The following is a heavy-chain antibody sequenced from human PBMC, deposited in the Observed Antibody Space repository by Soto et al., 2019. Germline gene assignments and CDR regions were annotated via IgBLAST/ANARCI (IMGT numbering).Heavy chain of an antibody. D-gene: IGHD5-12*01. CDR1: GGPFSNYP. V-gene: IGHV1-69*12. CDR3: ARGNHRWLQLGYFDL. J-gene: IGHJ2*01. Sequence: QVQLVQSGAEVKKPGSSVKVSCKASGGPFSNYPISWVRQAPGQGLAWMGGIIPIFCTVNYAQKFQVRVTITADESTSTAYMELSSLRSEDTAVYYCARGNHRWLQLGYFDLWGRGTLVTVSS. CDR2: IIPIFCTV.